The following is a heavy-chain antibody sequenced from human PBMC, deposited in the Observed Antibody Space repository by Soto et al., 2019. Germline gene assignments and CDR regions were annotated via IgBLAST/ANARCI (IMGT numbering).Heavy chain of an antibody. CDR3: ARDPGHYYDSSGYYGPVGWFDP. V-gene: IGHV3-33*01. CDR2: IWYDGSNK. Sequence: QVQLVESGGGVVQPGRSLRLSCAASGFTFSSYGMHWVRQAPGKGLEWVAVIWYDGSNKYYADSVKGRFTISRDNSKNTLYLQMNRLRAEDTAVYYCARDPGHYYDSSGYYGPVGWFDPWGQGTLVTVSS. D-gene: IGHD3-22*01. J-gene: IGHJ5*02. CDR1: GFTFSSYG.